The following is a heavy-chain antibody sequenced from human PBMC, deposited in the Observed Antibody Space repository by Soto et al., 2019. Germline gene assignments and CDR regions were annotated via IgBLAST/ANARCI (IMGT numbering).Heavy chain of an antibody. CDR1: GYTFTRYH. CDR3: AREAEEYSGSDY. J-gene: IGHJ4*02. D-gene: IGHD3-10*01. Sequence: GASVKVSCKASGYTFTRYHMHWVRQAPGQGLEWMGVINPSTTTTYAQKFQGRVTMTRDTSTSTVYMELSSLRSDDTAVYYCAREAEEYSGSDYWGPGTLVTVPQ. V-gene: IGHV1-46*03. CDR2: INPSTTT.